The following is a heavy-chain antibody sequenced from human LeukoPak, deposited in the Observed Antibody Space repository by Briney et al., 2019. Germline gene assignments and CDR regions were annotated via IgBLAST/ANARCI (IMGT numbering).Heavy chain of an antibody. V-gene: IGHV1-8*01. D-gene: IGHD6-19*01. Sequence: ASVKVSCKASGYTFTSYDINWVRQATGQGLEWMGWMNPNSGNTGYAQKFQGRVTMTRDTSISTAYMELSRLRSDDTAVYYCARLMSSGWPWGQGTLVTVSS. J-gene: IGHJ5*02. CDR2: MNPNSGNT. CDR3: ARLMSSGWP. CDR1: GYTFTSYD.